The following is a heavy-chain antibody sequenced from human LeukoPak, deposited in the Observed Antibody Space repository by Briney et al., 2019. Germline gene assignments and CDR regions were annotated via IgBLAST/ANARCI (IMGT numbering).Heavy chain of an antibody. CDR1: GFTFSGYE. D-gene: IGHD4-23*01. CDR3: ARDRGNGGLIDY. CDR2: IGSSETTT. J-gene: IGHJ4*02. V-gene: IGHV3-48*03. Sequence: GGSLRLSCAASGFTFSGYEMTWVRQAPGKGLEWISFIGSSETTTHYADSVRGRFTISRDNAKNSLYLQMNSLRAEDTAVYYCARDRGNGGLIDYWGQETLVTVSS.